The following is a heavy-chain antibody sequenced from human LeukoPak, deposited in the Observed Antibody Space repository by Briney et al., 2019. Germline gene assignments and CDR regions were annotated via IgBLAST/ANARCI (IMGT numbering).Heavy chain of an antibody. CDR3: ARALYGDYVRYCYYYGMDV. Sequence: SETLSLTCTVSGGSISSYYWSWIRQPPGKGLEWIGYIYYSGSTNYNPSLKSRVTISVDTSKNQFSLKLSSVTAADTAVYYCARALYGDYVRYCYYYGMDVWGQGTTVTVSS. J-gene: IGHJ6*02. CDR2: IYYSGST. V-gene: IGHV4-59*01. D-gene: IGHD4-17*01. CDR1: GGSISSYY.